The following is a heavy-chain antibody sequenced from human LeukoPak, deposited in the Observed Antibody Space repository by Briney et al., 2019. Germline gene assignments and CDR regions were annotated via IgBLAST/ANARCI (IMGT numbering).Heavy chain of an antibody. Sequence: SETLPHLYTVSGGSITSNFWSWIRQPPGKGLEWIGYLYNSGSTSYNPSLKSRATISGDTSKNQFSLKLNSMTAADTAVYYCARALPNWHPPDYWGQGPLVPVCS. CDR2: LYNSGST. CDR3: ARALPNWHPPDY. J-gene: IGHJ4*02. CDR1: GGSITSNF. V-gene: IGHV4-59*08. D-gene: IGHD1-1*01.